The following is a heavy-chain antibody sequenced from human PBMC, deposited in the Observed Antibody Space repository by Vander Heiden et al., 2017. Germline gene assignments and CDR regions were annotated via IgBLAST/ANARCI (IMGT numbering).Heavy chain of an antibody. CDR2: IRSKANSYAT. CDR1: GFPFSGSA. J-gene: IGHJ4*02. V-gene: IGHV3-73*02. D-gene: IGHD6-6*01. Sequence: EVQLVESGGGLVQPGGSLKLSCAASGFPFSGSALHWVRQASGKGLEWVGRIRSKANSYATAYAASVTGRFTIARDDSKNTAYLEMNSLKTEDTAVYYCTRPSGDSSSSGFDFWGQGTRLTVSS. CDR3: TRPSGDSSSSGFDF.